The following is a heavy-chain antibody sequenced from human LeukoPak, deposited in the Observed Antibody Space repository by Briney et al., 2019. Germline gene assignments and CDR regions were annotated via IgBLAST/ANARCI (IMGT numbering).Heavy chain of an antibody. J-gene: IGHJ6*03. CDR2: ISSSGSTI. D-gene: IGHD3-10*01. CDR3: ASSGSGGYFYYYMDV. V-gene: IGHV3-11*04. CDR1: GFTFSDYY. Sequence: GGSLRLSCAASGFTFSDYYMSWIRQAPGKGLEWVSYISSSGSTIYYADSVKGRFTISRDNAKNSLYLQMNSLRAEDTAVYYCASSGSGGYFYYYMDVWGKGTTVTISS.